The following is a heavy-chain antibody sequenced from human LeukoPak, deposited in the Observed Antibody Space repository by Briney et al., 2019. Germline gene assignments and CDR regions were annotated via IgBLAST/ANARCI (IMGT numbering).Heavy chain of an antibody. CDR3: ARGGHYDPYYFGY. J-gene: IGHJ4*02. D-gene: IGHD4-17*01. CDR2: INTNTGNP. Sequence: GASVKVSCKASGYSFISYAMNWVRQAPGQGLEWMGWINTNTGNPTYAQGFTGQFVFSLDTSVSTAYLQISSLKAEDTAVYYCARGGHYDPYYFGYWGQGTLVTVSS. CDR1: GYSFISYA. V-gene: IGHV7-4-1*02.